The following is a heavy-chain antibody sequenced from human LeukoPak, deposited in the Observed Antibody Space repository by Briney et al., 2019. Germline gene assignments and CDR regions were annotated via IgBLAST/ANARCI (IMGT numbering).Heavy chain of an antibody. Sequence: GASVKGSCKGSGYTFTSYYMHWGGQAPGQGGERRGVINPSGGSTSYVQKFQGRGTIRRDTSTRTDYMELRRLRSEDTAVYYCARGITMAPDIWGQGTMVTVSS. CDR2: INPSGGST. CDR1: GYTFTSYY. D-gene: IGHD3-10*01. J-gene: IGHJ3*02. CDR3: ARGITMAPDI. V-gene: IGHV1-46*01.